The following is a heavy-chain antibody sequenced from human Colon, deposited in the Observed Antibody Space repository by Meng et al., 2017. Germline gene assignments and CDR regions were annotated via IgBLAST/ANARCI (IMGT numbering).Heavy chain of an antibody. CDR3: ARERLSSGWYGGRWFDP. D-gene: IGHD6-19*01. J-gene: IGHJ5*02. V-gene: IGHV4-34*01. CDR1: GGSFSGYY. CDR2: INQSGST. Sequence: HHSGGRLVKPSAYLSLTCAVYGGSFSGYYWSCIRQPTEKGLEWIGEINQSGSTNYNPSLKSRVTISVDTSKNQFSLKLSSVTAADTAVYYCARERLSSGWYGGRWFDPWGQGTLVTVFS.